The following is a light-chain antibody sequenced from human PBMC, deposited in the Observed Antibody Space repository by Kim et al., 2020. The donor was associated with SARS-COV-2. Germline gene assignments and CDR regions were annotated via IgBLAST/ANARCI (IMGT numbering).Light chain of an antibody. CDR1: SSDIWNFNL. V-gene: IGLV2-23*02. Sequence: QSITISCTGTSSDIWNFNLVSWYQQRPGKAPKLLIFEVSKRPSGVSNRFSGSKSGDTASLTISGLQAEDESDYYCCSYAGSRSFVVFGGGTQLTVL. CDR2: EVS. CDR3: CSYAGSRSFVV. J-gene: IGLJ2*01.